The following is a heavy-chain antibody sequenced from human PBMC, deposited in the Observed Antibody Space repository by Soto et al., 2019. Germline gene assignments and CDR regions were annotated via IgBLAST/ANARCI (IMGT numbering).Heavy chain of an antibody. V-gene: IGHV3-30*18. CDR2: ISYDGSNK. Sequence: QVQLVESGGGVVQPGRSLRLSCAASGFTFSSYGMHWVRQAPGKGLEWVAVISYDGSNKYYADSVKGRFTISRDNSXNTLYLQMNSLRAEDTAVYYCAKDRGYSYRAGFDYWGQGTLVTVSS. D-gene: IGHD5-18*01. J-gene: IGHJ4*02. CDR1: GFTFSSYG. CDR3: AKDRGYSYRAGFDY.